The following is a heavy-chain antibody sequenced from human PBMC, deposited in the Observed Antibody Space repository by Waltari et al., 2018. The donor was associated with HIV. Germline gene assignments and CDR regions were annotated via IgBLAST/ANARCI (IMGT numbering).Heavy chain of an antibody. CDR3: AREGRFLRNQYGSNWYRKRHWFDP. J-gene: IGHJ5*02. D-gene: IGHD6-19*01. V-gene: IGHV4-34*01. CDR1: DGSFSGYY. Sequence: QVQLQQWGAGLLKPSETLSLTCAVYDGSFSGYYWSWIRQPPGKGLEWIGEINHSGNTKYNPSPKSLVTITVDTAKYQFSLKLGSGTAADTAFYYCAREGRFLRNQYGSNWYRKRHWFDPGGQGTLVTGSS. CDR2: INHSGNT.